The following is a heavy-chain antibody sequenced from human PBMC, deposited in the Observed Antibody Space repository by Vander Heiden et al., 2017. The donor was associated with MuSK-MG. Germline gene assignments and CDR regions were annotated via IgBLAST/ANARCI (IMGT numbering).Heavy chain of an antibody. D-gene: IGHD6-6*01. CDR2: IHPNSGDT. CDR1: GYTFTKNH. Sequence: QVQLVQSGAEVKKPGASVKVSCKASGYTFTKNHMHWVRQAPGQGLEWMGWIHPNSGDTNYAQSLQGRVTLTRDTSINTAYMELSSLTADDTAGYYCARDGGTSYDNWGQGTLVTVSS. CDR3: ARDGGTSYDN. J-gene: IGHJ4*02. V-gene: IGHV1-2*02.